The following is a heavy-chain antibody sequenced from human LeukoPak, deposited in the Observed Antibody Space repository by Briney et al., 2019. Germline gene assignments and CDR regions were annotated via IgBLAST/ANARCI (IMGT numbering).Heavy chain of an antibody. V-gene: IGHV4-30-2*01. D-gene: IGHD2-2*01. J-gene: IGHJ2*01. CDR1: GGSISSGGYS. CDR2: IYHSGST. CDR3: ARGPIVVVPVRYWYFDL. Sequence: SETLSLTCAVSGGSISSGGYSWSWIRQPPGKGLEWIGYIYHSGSTYYNPSLKSRVTISVDRSKNQFSLKLSSVTAADTAVYYCARGPIVVVPVRYWYFDLWGRGTLVTVSS.